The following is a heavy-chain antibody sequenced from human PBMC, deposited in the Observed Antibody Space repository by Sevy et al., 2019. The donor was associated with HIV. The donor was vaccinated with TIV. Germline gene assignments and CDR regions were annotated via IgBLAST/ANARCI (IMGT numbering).Heavy chain of an antibody. J-gene: IGHJ4*02. CDR2: ISSSSYI. V-gene: IGHV3-21*01. CDR3: ARVRYSSSWEDPYYFDY. CDR1: GFTFSSYS. D-gene: IGHD6-13*01. Sequence: GGSLRLSCAASGFTFSSYSMNWVRQAPGKGLEWVSSISSSSYIYYADSVKGRFTISRDNAKNSLYLQMNSLRAEDTAVYYCARVRYSSSWEDPYYFDYWGQGTLVTVSS.